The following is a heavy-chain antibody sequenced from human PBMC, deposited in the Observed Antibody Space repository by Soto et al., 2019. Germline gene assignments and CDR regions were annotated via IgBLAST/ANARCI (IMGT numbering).Heavy chain of an antibody. D-gene: IGHD6-13*01. CDR1: GGSISSGGYY. CDR2: IYYSGST. CDR3: ARSRRYSSSWYSPWFDP. J-gene: IGHJ5*02. Sequence: SETLSLTCTVSGGSISSGGYYWSWIRQHPGKGLEWIGYIYYSGSTYYSPSLKSRVTISVDTSKNQFSLKLSSVTAADTAVYYCARSRRYSSSWYSPWFDPWGQGTLVTVSS. V-gene: IGHV4-31*03.